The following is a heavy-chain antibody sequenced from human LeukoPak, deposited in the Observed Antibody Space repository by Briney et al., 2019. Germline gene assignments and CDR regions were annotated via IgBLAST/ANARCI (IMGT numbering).Heavy chain of an antibody. CDR3: AKDLGRSYYDSSGYWKD. D-gene: IGHD3-22*01. Sequence: GGSLRLSCAASGFTFSSYWMHWVRQAPGKGLEWVSAISGSGGSTYYADSVKGRFTISRDNSKNTLYLQMNSLRAEDTAVYYCAKDLGRSYYDSSGYWKDWGQGTLVTVSS. CDR2: ISGSGGST. CDR1: GFTFSSYW. J-gene: IGHJ4*02. V-gene: IGHV3-23*01.